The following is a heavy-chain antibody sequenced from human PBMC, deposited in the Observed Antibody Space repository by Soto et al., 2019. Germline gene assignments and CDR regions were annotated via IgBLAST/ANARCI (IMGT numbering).Heavy chain of an antibody. Sequence: GGSLRLSCAASGLTVSSNYMSWVRQAPGKGLEWVSVIYSGGSTYYADSVKGRFTISRDNSKNTLYLQMNSLRAEDTAVYYCARVKDWNYVDYWGQGTMVTVSS. D-gene: IGHD1-1*01. CDR1: GLTVSSNY. CDR3: ARVKDWNYVDY. V-gene: IGHV3-53*01. J-gene: IGHJ4*02. CDR2: IYSGGST.